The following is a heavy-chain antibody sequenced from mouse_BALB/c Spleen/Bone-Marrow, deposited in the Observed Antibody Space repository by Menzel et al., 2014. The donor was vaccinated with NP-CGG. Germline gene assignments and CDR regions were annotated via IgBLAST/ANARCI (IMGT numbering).Heavy chain of an antibody. J-gene: IGHJ4*01. CDR3: ARLDGNYRYAMDY. CDR2: IYPGSGST. CDR1: GYTFTDYV. V-gene: IGHV1-77*01. D-gene: IGHD2-1*01. Sequence: VQLQQSGPELVKPGASVKMSCKASGYTFTDYVITWVKQRTGQGLEWIGEIYPGSGSTYYSEKFKGKATLTADKSSNTAYMQLGSLTSEDSAVYFCARLDGNYRYAMDYWGQGTSVTVSS.